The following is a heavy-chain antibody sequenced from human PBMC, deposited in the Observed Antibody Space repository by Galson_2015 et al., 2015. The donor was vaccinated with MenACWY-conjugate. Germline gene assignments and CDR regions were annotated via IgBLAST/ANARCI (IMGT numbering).Heavy chain of an antibody. Sequence: SLRLSCAASGFTFNNYWMHWVRQPPGKGLEWISYIKADGSFSNYADSVKGRFTISTDNAKNMVYLQMDVLGDEETAVYFCARDNNWSFDSWGQGTLVTVSS. J-gene: IGHJ4*02. V-gene: IGHV3-74*01. CDR2: IKADGSFS. CDR1: GFTFNNYW. D-gene: IGHD1-1*01. CDR3: ARDNNWSFDS.